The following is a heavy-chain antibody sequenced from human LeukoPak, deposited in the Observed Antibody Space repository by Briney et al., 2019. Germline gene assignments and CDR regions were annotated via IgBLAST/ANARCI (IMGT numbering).Heavy chain of an antibody. CDR2: IRQDGDTK. CDR1: GFTFSSYA. CDR3: ARSLPYGTTWYGRSDF. Sequence: GGSLRLSCAASGFTFSSYAMSWVRQAPGKGLEWVANIRQDGDTKYYVDSVKGRFTISRDNAMNLLYLQMNSLRAEDTAIYYCARSLPYGTTWYGRSDFWGQGTLVTVSS. J-gene: IGHJ4*02. V-gene: IGHV3-7*03. D-gene: IGHD6-13*01.